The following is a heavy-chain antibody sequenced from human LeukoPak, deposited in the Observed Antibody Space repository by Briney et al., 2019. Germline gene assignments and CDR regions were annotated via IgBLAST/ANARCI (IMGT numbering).Heavy chain of an antibody. CDR1: GYSISSGYY. V-gene: IGHV4-61*01. Sequence: PSETLSLTCTVSGYSISSGYYWSWIRQPPGKGLEWIGYIYYSGSTNYNPSLKSRVTISVDTSKNQFSLKLSSVTAADTAVYYCARDQNWFDPWGQGTLVTVSS. J-gene: IGHJ5*02. CDR3: ARDQNWFDP. CDR2: IYYSGST.